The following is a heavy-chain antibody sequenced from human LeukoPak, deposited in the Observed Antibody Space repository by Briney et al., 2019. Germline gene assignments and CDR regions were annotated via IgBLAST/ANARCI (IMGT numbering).Heavy chain of an antibody. V-gene: IGHV4-30-2*01. CDR1: GGSISSGGYS. D-gene: IGHD6-13*01. CDR3: ARGPAAGAPDN. CDR2: IYHSGST. J-gene: IGHJ4*02. Sequence: SQTLSLTCAVFGGSISSGGYSWSWIRQPPGKGLEWIGYIYHSGSTYYNPSLKSRVTISVDRSKNQFSLKLSSVTAADTAVYYCARGPAAGAPDNWGQGTLVTVSS.